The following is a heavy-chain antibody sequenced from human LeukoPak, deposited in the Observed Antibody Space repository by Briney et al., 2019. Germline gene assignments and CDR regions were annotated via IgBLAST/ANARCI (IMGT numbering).Heavy chain of an antibody. Sequence: SVKVSCKASGGTFSSYAISWMRQAPGQGLEWMGRIIPIFGIANYAQKFQGRVTITADKSTSTAYMELSSLRSEDTAVHYCSSTPGDSYYYYGMDVWGQGTAVTVSS. D-gene: IGHD3-16*01. V-gene: IGHV1-69*04. CDR3: SSTPGDSYYYYGMDV. J-gene: IGHJ6*02. CDR1: GGTFSSYA. CDR2: IIPIFGIA.